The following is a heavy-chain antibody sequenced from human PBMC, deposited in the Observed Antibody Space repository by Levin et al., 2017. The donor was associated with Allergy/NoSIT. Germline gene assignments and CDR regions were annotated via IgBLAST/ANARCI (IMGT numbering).Heavy chain of an antibody. CDR1: GYSFTTNG. CDR2: ISEYKGNT. CDR3: ARVVFPLYYFDY. V-gene: IGHV1-18*01. Sequence: ASVKVSCKASGYSFTTNGITWVRQAPGQGLQWMGWISEYKGNTNYAQRLQGRVTMTIDTSTNTAYMELRSLRSDDTAVYYCARVVFPLYYFDYWGPRTLVTVSS. D-gene: IGHD2-21*01. J-gene: IGHJ4*02.